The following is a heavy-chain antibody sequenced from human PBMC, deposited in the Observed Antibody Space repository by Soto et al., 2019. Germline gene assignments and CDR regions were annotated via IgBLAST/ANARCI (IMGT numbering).Heavy chain of an antibody. D-gene: IGHD2-15*01. CDR1: GFTFSSYS. CDR3: AGVLCECSGRSCYRFDY. V-gene: IGHV3-21*01. Sequence: EVQLVESGGGLVKPGGSLRLSCAASGFTFSSYSMNWVRQAPGKGLEWVSSISSSSSYIYYADSVKGRFTISQDNAKNSLYLQMNSLRAEDTAVYYCAGVLCECSGRSCYRFDYWGQGTLVTVSS. CDR2: ISSSSSYI. J-gene: IGHJ4*02.